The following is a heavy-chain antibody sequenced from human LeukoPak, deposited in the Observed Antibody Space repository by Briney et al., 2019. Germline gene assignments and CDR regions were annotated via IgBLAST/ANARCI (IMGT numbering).Heavy chain of an antibody. J-gene: IGHJ6*03. CDR1: GFTFSSYE. CDR3: ASIWAYCGGDCYPTYYMDV. V-gene: IGHV3-48*03. Sequence: GGSLRLSCAASGFTFSSYEMNWVRQAPGKGLEWVSYISSSGSTIYYADSVKGRFTISRDNAKNSLYLQMNSLRAEDTAVYCCASIWAYCGGDCYPTYYMDVWGKGTTVTVSS. D-gene: IGHD2-21*02. CDR2: ISSSGSTI.